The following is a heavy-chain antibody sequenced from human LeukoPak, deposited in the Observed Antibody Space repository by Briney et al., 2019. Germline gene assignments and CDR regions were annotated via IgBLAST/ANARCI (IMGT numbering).Heavy chain of an antibody. CDR3: EKHEAPQIVAVVRTENSIDY. D-gene: IGHD2-15*01. V-gene: IGHV3-23*01. Sequence: GGSLRLSCAASGFTFSSYAMSWVRQAPGKGLEWVSAISGSGGSTYYADSVKGRFTISRDNSKNTLYLQMNSLRAEDTAVYYCEKHEAPQIVAVVRTENSIDYWRQGTLVTVSS. CDR1: GFTFSSYA. CDR2: ISGSGGST. J-gene: IGHJ4*02.